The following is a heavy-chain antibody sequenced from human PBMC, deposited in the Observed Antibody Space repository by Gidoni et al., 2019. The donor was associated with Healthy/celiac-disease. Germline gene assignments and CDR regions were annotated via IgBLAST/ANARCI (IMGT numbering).Heavy chain of an antibody. J-gene: IGHJ4*02. V-gene: IGHV4-34*01. CDR2: INHSGST. CDR3: ARSIAVAGYLSLDY. D-gene: IGHD6-19*01. Sequence: QVQLQQCGAGLLKPSETLSLTCAVYGGSFSGYYWSWLRQPPGKGLEWIGEINHSGSTNYNPSLKSRVTISVDTSKNQFSLKLSSVTAADTAVYYCARSIAVAGYLSLDYWGQGTLVTVSS. CDR1: GGSFSGYY.